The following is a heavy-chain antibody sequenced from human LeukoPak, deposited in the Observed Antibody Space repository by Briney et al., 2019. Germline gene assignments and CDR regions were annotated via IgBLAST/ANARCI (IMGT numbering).Heavy chain of an antibody. CDR2: INHSGST. CDR1: GGSFSGYY. Sequence: SETLSLTCAVYGGSFSGYYWSWIRQPPGKGLEWIGEINHSGSTNYNPSLKSRVTISVDKSKNQFSLKLSSVTAADTAVYYCARSGMVVAANFDYWGQGTLVTVSS. D-gene: IGHD2-15*01. J-gene: IGHJ4*02. CDR3: ARSGMVVAANFDY. V-gene: IGHV4-34*01.